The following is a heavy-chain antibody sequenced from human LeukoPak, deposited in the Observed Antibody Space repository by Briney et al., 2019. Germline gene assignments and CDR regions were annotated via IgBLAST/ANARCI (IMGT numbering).Heavy chain of an antibody. D-gene: IGHD5-18*01. CDR3: ARRGTAMGYFDY. V-gene: IGHV3-48*03. J-gene: IGHJ4*02. CDR1: GFTFSSYE. CDR2: ISSSGSTI. Sequence: GGSLRLSRAASGFTFSSYEMNWVRQAPGKGLEWVSYISSSGSTIYYADSVKGRFTISRDNAKNSLYLQMNSLRAEDTAVYYCARRGTAMGYFDYWGQGTLVTVSS.